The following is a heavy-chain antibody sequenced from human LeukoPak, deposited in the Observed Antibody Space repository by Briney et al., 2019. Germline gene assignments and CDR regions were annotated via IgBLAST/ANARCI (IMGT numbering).Heavy chain of an antibody. CDR2: IIAILHTA. CDR3: VRSGYDYDWFDP. D-gene: IGHD5-12*01. Sequence: SVKVSCKASGGSFSDYSISWVLQAPGHGLEWMGRIIAILHTAHYAQKFQGRFTITADKSTTTVYMELSSLRSDDTAVYYCVRSGYDYDWFDPWGQGTLVTVSS. V-gene: IGHV1-69*08. J-gene: IGHJ5*02. CDR1: GGSFSDYS.